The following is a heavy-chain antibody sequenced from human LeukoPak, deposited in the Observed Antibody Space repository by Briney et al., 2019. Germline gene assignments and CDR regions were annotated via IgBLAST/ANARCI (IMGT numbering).Heavy chain of an antibody. J-gene: IGHJ3*01. D-gene: IGHD3-22*01. CDR1: GFSLTTSGAG. CDR2: IYWNDEK. CDR3: AHRPKDYNSNSHFFDA. Sequence: SGPTLVNPTQTLTLTCTFSGFSLTTSGAGVGWIRQPPGKALEWLALIYWNDEKHFTPSLNNRLSLTKDTSKNQVVLTMTNMDPVDTGTYFCAHRPKDYNSNSHFFDAWGQGTMVTVSS. V-gene: IGHV2-5*01.